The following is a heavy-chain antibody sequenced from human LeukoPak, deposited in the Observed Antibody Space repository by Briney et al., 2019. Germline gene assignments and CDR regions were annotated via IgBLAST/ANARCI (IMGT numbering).Heavy chain of an antibody. CDR3: ARGISYDILTGYYYYYYYMDV. CDR1: GGTFSSYA. J-gene: IGHJ6*03. D-gene: IGHD3-9*01. Sequence: SVKVSCKASGGTFSSYAISWVRQAPGQGLEWMGGIIPIFGTANYAQKFQGRVTITTDEPTSTAYMELSSLRSEDTAVYYCARGISYDILTGYYYYYYYMDVWGKGTTVTVSS. V-gene: IGHV1-69*05. CDR2: IIPIFGTA.